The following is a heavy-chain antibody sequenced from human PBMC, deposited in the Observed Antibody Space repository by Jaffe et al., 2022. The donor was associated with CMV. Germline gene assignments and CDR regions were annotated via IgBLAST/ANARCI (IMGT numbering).Heavy chain of an antibody. D-gene: IGHD6-19*01. CDR2: IYYSGST. J-gene: IGHJ2*01. CDR3: ARHYSSGWRTRHWYFDL. Sequence: QLQLQESGPGLVKPSETLSLTCTVSGGSISSSSYYWGWIRQPPGKGLEWIGSIYYSGSTYYNPSLKSRVTISVDTSKNQFSLKLSSVTAADTAVYYCARHYSSGWRTRHWYFDLWGRGTLVTVSS. CDR1: GGSISSSSYY. V-gene: IGHV4-39*01.